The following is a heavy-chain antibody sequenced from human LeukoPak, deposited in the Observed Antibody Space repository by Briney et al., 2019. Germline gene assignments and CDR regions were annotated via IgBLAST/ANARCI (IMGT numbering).Heavy chain of an antibody. V-gene: IGHV3-23*01. CDR1: GFTFSSYS. CDR2: ISGSGGST. D-gene: IGHD2-21*01. J-gene: IGHJ5*02. CDR3: ARGDLYNWFDP. Sequence: PGGSLRLSCAASGFTFSSYSMNWVRQAPGKGLEWVSAISGSGGSTYYADSVKGRFTISRDNSKNTLYLQMNTLRAEDTAVYYCARGDLYNWFDPWGQGTLVTVSS.